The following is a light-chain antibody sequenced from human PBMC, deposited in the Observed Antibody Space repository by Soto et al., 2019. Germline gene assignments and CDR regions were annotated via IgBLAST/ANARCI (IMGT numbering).Light chain of an antibody. CDR3: QQRANWPPIT. J-gene: IGKJ5*01. Sequence: EIVLTQSPATLSLSPGETATLSCRASESVSSYLVWYQQKPGQAPRLLIYDASSRATGIPARFSGSGSGKDFTLTISSLEPEDLAVYYCQQRANWPPITFGQGTRLEIK. CDR1: ESVSSY. CDR2: DAS. V-gene: IGKV3-11*01.